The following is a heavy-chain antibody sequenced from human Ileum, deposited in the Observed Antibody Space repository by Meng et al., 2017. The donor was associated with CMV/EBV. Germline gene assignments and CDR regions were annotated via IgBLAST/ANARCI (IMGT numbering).Heavy chain of an antibody. CDR2: IDWDDDK. V-gene: IGHV2-70*20. CDR3: ARIIAARNPYYYYGMDV. J-gene: IGHJ6*02. Sequence: SGPTLVKPTQTLTLTCTFSGFSLSTSGMCVSWVRQPPGKALEWLALIDWDDDKYYSTSLKTRLTISKDTSKNQVVLTMTNMDPVDTATYYCARIIAARNPYYYYGMDVWGQGTTVTVSS. CDR1: GFSLSTSGMC. D-gene: IGHD6-6*01.